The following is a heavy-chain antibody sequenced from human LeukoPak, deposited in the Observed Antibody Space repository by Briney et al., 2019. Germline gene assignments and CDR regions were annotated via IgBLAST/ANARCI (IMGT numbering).Heavy chain of an antibody. Sequence: GGSLRLSCAASGFTFSSNYMSWVRQAPGKGLEWVSVIYSGGSTYYADSVKGRFTISRDNSKNTLYLQMNSLRAEDTAVYYCARFYYEKWFGELLIDYWGQGTLVTVSS. CDR3: ARFYYEKWFGELLIDY. V-gene: IGHV3-66*01. CDR2: IYSGGST. CDR1: GFTFSSNY. D-gene: IGHD3-10*01. J-gene: IGHJ4*02.